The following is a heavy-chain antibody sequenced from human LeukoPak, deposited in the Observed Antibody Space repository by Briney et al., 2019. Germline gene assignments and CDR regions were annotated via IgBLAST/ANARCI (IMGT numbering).Heavy chain of an antibody. V-gene: IGHV4-34*01. J-gene: IGHJ4*02. CDR1: GGSFSGYY. Sequence: PSETLSLTCAVYGGSFSGYYWSWIRQPPGKGLEWIGEINHSGSTNYNPSLKSRVTISVDTSKNQFSLKLSSVTAADTAVYFCARLDKFGEYFDYWGQGTLVTVSS. CDR3: ARLDKFGEYFDY. D-gene: IGHD3-10*01. CDR2: INHSGST.